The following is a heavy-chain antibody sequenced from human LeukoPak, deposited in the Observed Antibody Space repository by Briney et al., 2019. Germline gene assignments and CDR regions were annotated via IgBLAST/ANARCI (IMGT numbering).Heavy chain of an antibody. V-gene: IGHV1-18*01. D-gene: IGHD2-21*01. CDR3: ARNVDRDYYYYMDV. CDR1: GYTFTSYG. Sequence: GASVKVSCKASGYTFTSYGISWVRQAPGQGLEWMGWISAYNGNTNYAQKLQGRVTMTTDTSTSTAYMELRSLRSDDTAVYYCARNVDRDYYYYMDVWGKGTTVTVSS. CDR2: ISAYNGNT. J-gene: IGHJ6*03.